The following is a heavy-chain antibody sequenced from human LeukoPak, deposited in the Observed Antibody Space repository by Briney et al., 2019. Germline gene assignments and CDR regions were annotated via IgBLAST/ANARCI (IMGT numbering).Heavy chain of an antibody. J-gene: IGHJ4*02. Sequence: GGSLRLACAASGFTLSSFSMHWVRQSPGRGLEYVSAINYKGGTTYYTESVKGRFTISRDNSKDTLFLQMNSLRSEDTAVYYCARDRGMTTNSFDYWGQGTLVTVSS. D-gene: IGHD4-11*01. CDR3: ARDRGMTTNSFDY. CDR1: GFTLSSFS. V-gene: IGHV3-64*02. CDR2: INYKGGTT.